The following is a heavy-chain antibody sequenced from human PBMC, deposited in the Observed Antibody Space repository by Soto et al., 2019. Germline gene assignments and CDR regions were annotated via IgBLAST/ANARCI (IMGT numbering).Heavy chain of an antibody. CDR1: GFTFSSYA. CDR3: QRAEGGLDV. D-gene: IGHD1-26*01. Sequence: GGSLRLSCAASGFTFSSYAMHWVRQAPGKGLEWVAVISYDGSNKYYADSVKGRFTISRDNSKNTLYLQMNSLRAEDTAVYYCQRAEGGLDVWGQGTTVTLSS. CDR2: ISYDGSNK. V-gene: IGHV3-30-3*01. J-gene: IGHJ6*02.